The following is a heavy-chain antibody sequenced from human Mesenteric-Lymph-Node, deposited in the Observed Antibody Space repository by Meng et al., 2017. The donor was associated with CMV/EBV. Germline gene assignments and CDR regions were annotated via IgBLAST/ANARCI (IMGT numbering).Heavy chain of an antibody. D-gene: IGHD7-27*01. CDR3: ARWGFESFNWFDP. Sequence: FGDSISSSDYYWSWIRQHPGKGLEWIGYIYYSGTTYYNPSLKTRVTISVDTSKNQFSLKLSSVTAADTAVYYCARWGFESFNWFDPWGQGTLVTVSS. J-gene: IGHJ5*02. V-gene: IGHV4-31*02. CDR1: GDSISSSDYY. CDR2: IYYSGTT.